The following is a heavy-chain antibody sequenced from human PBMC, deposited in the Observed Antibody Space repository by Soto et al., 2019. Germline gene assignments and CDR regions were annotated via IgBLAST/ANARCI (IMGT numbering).Heavy chain of an antibody. Sequence: SVKVSCKASGATFSSYAISWVRQAPGQGLEWMGGIIPIFGTANYAQKFQGRVTITADESTSTAYMELSSLRTEDTAVYYCARDCNSEKGLYFDYWGQGTLVTVSS. CDR2: IIPIFGTA. D-gene: IGHD5-18*01. J-gene: IGHJ4*02. V-gene: IGHV1-69*13. CDR1: GATFSSYA. CDR3: ARDCNSEKGLYFDY.